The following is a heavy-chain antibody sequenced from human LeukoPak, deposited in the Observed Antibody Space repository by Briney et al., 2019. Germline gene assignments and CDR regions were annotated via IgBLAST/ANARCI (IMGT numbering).Heavy chain of an antibody. CDR3: ARDSPVGNPGH. D-gene: IGHD4-23*01. CDR1: GFTVSSNY. J-gene: IGHJ4*02. V-gene: IGHV3-66*01. Sequence: GGSLRLSCAASGFTVSSNYMSWVRQAPGKGLAWVSVIYSGGSTYYADSVKGRFTISRDNSKNTLYLQMNSLRAEDTAVYYCARDSPVGNPGHWGQGTLVTVSS. CDR2: IYSGGST.